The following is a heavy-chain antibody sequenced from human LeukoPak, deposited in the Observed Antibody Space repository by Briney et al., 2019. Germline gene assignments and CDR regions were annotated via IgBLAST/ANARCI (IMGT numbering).Heavy chain of an antibody. CDR3: ARDWPYYYGSGSYRLLYRWFDP. J-gene: IGHJ5*02. Sequence: GASVKVSCKASGYTFTSYGISWVRQAPGQGLEWMGWISAYNGNTNYAQKLQGRVTMTTDTSTSTAYMELRSLRSDDTAVYYCARDWPYYYGSGSYRLLYRWFDPWGQGTLVTVSS. V-gene: IGHV1-18*01. D-gene: IGHD3-10*01. CDR1: GYTFTSYG. CDR2: ISAYNGNT.